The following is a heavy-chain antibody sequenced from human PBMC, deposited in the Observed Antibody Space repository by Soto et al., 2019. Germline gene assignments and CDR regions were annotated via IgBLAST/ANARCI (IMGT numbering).Heavy chain of an antibody. CDR1: GYIFTNYG. D-gene: IGHD1-1*01. V-gene: IGHV1-18*01. CDR2: VSAYKGNT. CDR3: ARDLNRVFDEDFRGTPAY. J-gene: IGHJ4*02. Sequence: ASVELSCKASGYIFTNYGISWVRQAPGQGLEWMGWVSAYKGNTNYAQKFQGRVTLTTDTSTSTASMELRSLRSDDTAVYYCARDLNRVFDEDFRGTPAYWGQGTLVTVSS.